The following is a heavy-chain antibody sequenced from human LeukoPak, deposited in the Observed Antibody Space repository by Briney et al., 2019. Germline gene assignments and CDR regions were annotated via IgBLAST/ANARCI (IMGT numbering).Heavy chain of an antibody. CDR1: GGSFSGYY. D-gene: IGHD6-19*01. J-gene: IGHJ4*02. CDR3: ARRGVRIAVADDY. CDR2: INHSGST. Sequence: PSETLSLTCAVYGGSFSGYYWSWIRQPPGKGLEWIGEINHSGSTNYNPSLKSRVTISVDTSKNQFSLKLSSVTAADTAVYYCARRGVRIAVADDYWGQGTLVTVSS. V-gene: IGHV4-34*01.